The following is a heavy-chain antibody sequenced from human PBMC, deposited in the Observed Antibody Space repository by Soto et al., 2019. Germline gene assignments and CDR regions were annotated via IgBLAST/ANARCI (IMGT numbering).Heavy chain of an antibody. V-gene: IGHV3-74*01. D-gene: IGHD3-3*01. J-gene: IGHJ6*02. CDR1: GFTFSSYG. Sequence: GGSLRLSCAASGFTFSSYGMHWVRQAPGKGLEWVSRINSDGSSTSYADSVKGRFTISRDNAKNTLYLQMNSLRAEDTAVYYCARRQDFWSGYYRSYGMDVWGQGTTVTVSS. CDR2: INSDGSST. CDR3: ARRQDFWSGYYRSYGMDV.